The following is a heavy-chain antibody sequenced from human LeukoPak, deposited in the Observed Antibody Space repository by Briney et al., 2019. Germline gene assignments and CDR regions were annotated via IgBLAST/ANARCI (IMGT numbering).Heavy chain of an antibody. CDR1: GCTFSSYA. D-gene: IGHD3-22*01. J-gene: IGHJ3*02. CDR3: AKDYYDSREGAFDI. CDR2: IIPIFGTA. V-gene: IGHV1-69*13. Sequence: SVKVSCKASGCTFSSYAISWVRQAPGQGLEWMGGIIPIFGTANYAQKFQGRVTITADESTSTAYMELSSLRSEDTAVYYCAKDYYDSREGAFDIWGQGTMVTVSS.